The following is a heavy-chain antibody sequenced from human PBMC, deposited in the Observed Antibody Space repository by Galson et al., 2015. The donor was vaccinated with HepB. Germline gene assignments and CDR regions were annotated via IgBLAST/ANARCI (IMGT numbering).Heavy chain of an antibody. CDR1: GFTFSSHA. J-gene: IGHJ4*02. CDR2: VLYDGNKK. Sequence: SLRLSCAASGFTFSSHAMHWVRQAPGKGLDWLAVVLYDGNKKYYSDAVKGRFTVSRDNSQNIVYLQMNTLRAADTAVYYCARDGKANDYVWGAYRLYSFDSWGPATRVTVSS. D-gene: IGHD3-16*02. CDR3: ARDGKANDYVWGAYRLYSFDS. V-gene: IGHV3-30-3*01.